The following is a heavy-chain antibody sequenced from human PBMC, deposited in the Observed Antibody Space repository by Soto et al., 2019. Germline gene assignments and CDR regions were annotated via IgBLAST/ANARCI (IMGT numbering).Heavy chain of an antibody. D-gene: IGHD1-1*01. CDR2: IYATGTT. V-gene: IGHV4-4*07. CDR1: GASISGFY. CDR3: VRDGTKTLRDWFDH. J-gene: IGHJ5*02. Sequence: SETLSLTCTVSGASISGFYWSWIRKSAGKGLEWIGRIYATGTTDYNPSLKSRVMMSVDTSKKQFSLKLRSVTAADTAVYYCVRDGTKTLRDWFDHWGQGILVTVYS.